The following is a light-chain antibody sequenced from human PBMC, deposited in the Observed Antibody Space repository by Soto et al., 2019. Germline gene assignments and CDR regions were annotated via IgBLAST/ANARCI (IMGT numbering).Light chain of an antibody. CDR2: GAS. V-gene: IGKV3-15*01. J-gene: IGKJ3*01. Sequence: EIVMTQSPATLSVSPGERATLSCRASQSVSSNLAWYQQKPGQAPRLLIYGASTRATGIPARFSGSGSGTEFTLTISSLQSEDFAVYYCQQYNNWPRLFTFVPGTKVDIK. CDR3: QQYNNWPRLFT. CDR1: QSVSSN.